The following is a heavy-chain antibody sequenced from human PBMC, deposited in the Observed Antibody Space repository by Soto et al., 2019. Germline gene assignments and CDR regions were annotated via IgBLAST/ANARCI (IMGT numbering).Heavy chain of an antibody. Sequence: QVQLVQSGAEEKKPGASVKVSCKASGYTFTNYAIHWVRQAPGQRLEWMGWINAGNGNTKHSQKFQGRVTIPRDTSASTAYMEPSSMTSEDTAVYYCARGEAPYYFDYWGQGTLVSVSS. CDR3: ARGEAPYYFDY. J-gene: IGHJ4*02. CDR2: INAGNGNT. D-gene: IGHD3-16*01. V-gene: IGHV1-3*05. CDR1: GYTFTNYA.